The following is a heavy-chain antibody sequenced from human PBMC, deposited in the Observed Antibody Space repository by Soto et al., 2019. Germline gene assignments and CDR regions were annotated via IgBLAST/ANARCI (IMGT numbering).Heavy chain of an antibody. V-gene: IGHV1-8*01. CDR3: ARGRYYDILTGQRSPYNWFDP. Sequence: ASVKVSCKASGYTFTSYDINWVRQATGQGLEWMGWMNPNSGNTGYAQKFQGRVTMTRNTSISTAYMELSSLRSEDTAVYYCARGRYYDILTGQRSPYNWFDPWGQGTLVTV. CDR1: GYTFTSYD. J-gene: IGHJ5*02. CDR2: MNPNSGNT. D-gene: IGHD3-9*01.